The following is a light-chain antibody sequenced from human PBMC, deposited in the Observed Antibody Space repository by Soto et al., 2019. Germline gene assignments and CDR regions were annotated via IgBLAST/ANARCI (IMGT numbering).Light chain of an antibody. Sequence: QSALTQPRSVSGSPGQSATISCTGTSSDVGGYNYVSWYQQHPGKAPKLVIYDVSKRPSGVPDRFSGSKSANTASLTISGLQAEDEADYYCCSYAGNSLWVFGGGTKLTVL. J-gene: IGLJ3*02. CDR2: DVS. V-gene: IGLV2-11*01. CDR1: SSDVGGYNY. CDR3: CSYAGNSLWV.